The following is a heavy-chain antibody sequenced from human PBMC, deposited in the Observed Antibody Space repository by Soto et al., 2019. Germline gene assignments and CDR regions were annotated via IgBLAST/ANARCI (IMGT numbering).Heavy chain of an antibody. CDR1: GGTFSSYA. V-gene: IGHV1-69*06. J-gene: IGHJ6*02. CDR3: ARERRAILTGYYNYYYGMDV. CDR2: IIPIFGTA. D-gene: IGHD3-9*01. Sequence: SVKVSCKASGGTFSSYAISWVRQAPGQGLEWMGGIIPIFGTANYAQKFQGRVTITADKSTSTAYMELSSLRSEDTAVYYCARERRAILTGYYNYYYGMDVWGQGTTVTVSS.